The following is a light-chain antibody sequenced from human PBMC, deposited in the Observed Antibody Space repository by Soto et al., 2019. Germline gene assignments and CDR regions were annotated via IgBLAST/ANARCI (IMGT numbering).Light chain of an antibody. Sequence: QSALTQPASVSGSPGQSITISCTGTISDVGGYQYVSWFQQHPGKAPKLMIYDVSDRPSGVSSRFSGSTSGNTASLTISGLQSEDEADYYCSSYTSDFTIIFGGGTKLTVL. J-gene: IGLJ2*01. CDR2: DVS. V-gene: IGLV2-14*03. CDR1: ISDVGGYQY. CDR3: SSYTSDFTII.